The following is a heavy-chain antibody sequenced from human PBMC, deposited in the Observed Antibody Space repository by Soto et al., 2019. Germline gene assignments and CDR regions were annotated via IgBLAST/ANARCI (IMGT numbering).Heavy chain of an antibody. D-gene: IGHD2-15*01. V-gene: IGHV3-30*18. J-gene: IGHJ4*02. CDR2: ISYDGSNK. Sequence: PGGSLRLSCAASGFTFSSYGMHWVRQAPGKGLEWVAVISYDGSNKYYADSVKGRFTISRDNSKNTLYLQMNSLRAEDTAVYYCAKDRREVVVAAPFDYWGQGTLVTVSS. CDR3: AKDRREVVVAAPFDY. CDR1: GFTFSSYG.